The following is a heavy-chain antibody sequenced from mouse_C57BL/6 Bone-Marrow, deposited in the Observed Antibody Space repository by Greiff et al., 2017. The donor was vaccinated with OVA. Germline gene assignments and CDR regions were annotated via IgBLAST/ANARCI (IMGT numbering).Heavy chain of an antibody. V-gene: IGHV1-61*01. CDR3: ARRVDYYGSSYMYYFDY. Sequence: QVQLQQPGAELVRPGSSVKLSCKASGYTFTSYWMDWVKQRPGQGLEWIGNIYPSDSETHYNQKFKDKATLTVDKSSSTAYMQLSSLTSEDSAVYYCARRVDYYGSSYMYYFDYWGQGTTLTVSS. CDR2: IYPSDSET. CDR1: GYTFTSYW. J-gene: IGHJ2*01. D-gene: IGHD1-1*01.